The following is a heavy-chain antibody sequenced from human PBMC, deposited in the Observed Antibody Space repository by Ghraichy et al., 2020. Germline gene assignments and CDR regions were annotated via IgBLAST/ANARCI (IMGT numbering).Heavy chain of an antibody. Sequence: SETLSLTCAVYGGSFSGYYWSWIRQPPGKGLEWIGEINHSGSTNYNPSLKSRVTISVDTSKNQFSLKLSSVTAADTAVYYCARVAKKGYCSSTSCRSRSFDPWGQGTLVTVSS. CDR1: GGSFSGYY. CDR3: ARVAKKGYCSSTSCRSRSFDP. J-gene: IGHJ5*02. V-gene: IGHV4-34*01. CDR2: INHSGST. D-gene: IGHD2-2*01.